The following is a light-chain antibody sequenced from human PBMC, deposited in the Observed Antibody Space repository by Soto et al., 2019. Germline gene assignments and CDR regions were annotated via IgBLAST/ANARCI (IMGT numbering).Light chain of an antibody. CDR2: AAS. CDR3: QQSYTTPVT. J-gene: IGKJ1*01. CDR1: QNINNY. V-gene: IGKV1-39*01. Sequence: DIQMTQSPSSLSASVGDRVTTTCRASQNINNYLNWYQQRPGKAPKLLIYAASNFQSGVPSRFSGSGSKTDFTLTISSLQPEDFATYYCQQSYTTPVTFGQGTKVDIK.